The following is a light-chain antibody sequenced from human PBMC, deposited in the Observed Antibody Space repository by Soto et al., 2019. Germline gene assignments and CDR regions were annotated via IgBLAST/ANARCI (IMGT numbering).Light chain of an antibody. CDR1: QSISSW. CDR3: QQFNSWPQT. Sequence: DIQMTHSPSTVSASVGDRVTITCRASQSISSWLAWYQQKPGKAPKLLIYKESSLESGVPSRFSGSGSGTEFTLTISSLQSEDFAVYYCQQFNSWPQTFGQGTKVDI. V-gene: IGKV1-5*03. J-gene: IGKJ1*01. CDR2: KES.